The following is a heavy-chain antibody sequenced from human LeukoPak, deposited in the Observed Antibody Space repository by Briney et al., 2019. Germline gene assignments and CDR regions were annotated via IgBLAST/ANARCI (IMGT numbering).Heavy chain of an antibody. CDR2: INHSGST. V-gene: IGHV4-34*01. J-gene: IGHJ6*03. CDR1: GGSFSGYY. Sequence: PSETLSLTCAAYGGSFSGYYWSWIRQPPGKGLEWIGEINHSGSTNYNPSLKSRVTISVDTSKNQFSLKLSSVTAADTAVYYCARGGEYSYGYKAYLYVDVWGKGITVTVSS. CDR3: ARGGEYSYGYKAYLYVDV. D-gene: IGHD5-18*01.